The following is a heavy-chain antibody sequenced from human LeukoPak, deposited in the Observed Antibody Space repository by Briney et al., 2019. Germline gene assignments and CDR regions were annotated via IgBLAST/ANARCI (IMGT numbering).Heavy chain of an antibody. CDR3: ARVELGYCSL. J-gene: IGHJ4*02. CDR2: ISSSGSTI. D-gene: IGHD2-15*01. V-gene: IGHV3-48*03. CDR1: GFTSSSYE. Sequence: GGSLRLSCAASGFTSSSYEMNWVRRAPGKGLEWVSYISSSGSTIYYADSVKGRFTISRDNAKNSLYLQMNSLIAEDTAVYYCARVELGYCSLWGQGTLVTVSS.